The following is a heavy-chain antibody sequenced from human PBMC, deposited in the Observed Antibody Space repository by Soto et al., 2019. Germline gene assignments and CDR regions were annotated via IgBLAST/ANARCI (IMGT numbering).Heavy chain of an antibody. Sequence: ASVKVSCKASGYTFTSYDMNWVRQSTGEGLQCMGWMNPNSGNTCYAQKFQGRVTMTMNTSISTAYMELSSMRSEDTAVYYCARGPADYDIWRGYYSRGAFDIWGQGTLVTVSS. D-gene: IGHD3-3*01. CDR1: GYTFTSYD. CDR2: MNPNSGNT. J-gene: IGHJ3*02. CDR3: ARGPADYDIWRGYYSRGAFDI. V-gene: IGHV1-8*01.